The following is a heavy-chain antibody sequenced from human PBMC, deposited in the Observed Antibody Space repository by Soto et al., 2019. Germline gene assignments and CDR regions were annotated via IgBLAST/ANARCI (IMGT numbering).Heavy chain of an antibody. CDR2: IRLSDGIT. V-gene: IGHV3-23*01. CDR1: GFNFISYA. Sequence: EVQLLESGGDLMQPGGSLTLSCAASGFNFISYALTWVRQAPGKGLEWVSSIRLSDGITYYAESVKGRFIISRDISKNTVSLQMNSLRAEDTAVYYCARKGRGPNGDYRRSYYYGLDVWGHGTTVTVSS. D-gene: IGHD4-17*01. CDR3: ARKGRGPNGDYRRSYYYGLDV. J-gene: IGHJ6*02.